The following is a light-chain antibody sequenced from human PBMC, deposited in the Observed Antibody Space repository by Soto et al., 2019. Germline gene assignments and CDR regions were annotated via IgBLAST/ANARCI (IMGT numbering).Light chain of an antibody. CDR1: QSISSY. J-gene: IGKJ4*01. CDR3: QQRFSTPLT. V-gene: IGKV1-39*01. CDR2: ATC. Sequence: DIQLTQSPYSLSASVGDRVTITCRASQSISSYLNWYQQKPGKAPKLLIYATCNLQSGVPSRFSGSGAGTDFTLTFRSLQPEDVATYYCQQRFSTPLTFGGGTKVEI.